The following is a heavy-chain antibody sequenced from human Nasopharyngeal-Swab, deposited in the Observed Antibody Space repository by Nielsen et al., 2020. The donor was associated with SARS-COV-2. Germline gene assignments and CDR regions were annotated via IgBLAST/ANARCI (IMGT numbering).Heavy chain of an antibody. J-gene: IGHJ6*03. CDR1: GGSFSGYY. V-gene: IGHV4-34*01. CDR3: ARTPLGPYYYMDV. D-gene: IGHD7-27*01. CDR2: INHSGGT. Sequence: SETLSLTCAVYGGSFSGYYWSWIRQPPGKGLEWIGEINHSGGTNYNPSLKSRVTISVDTSKNQFSLKLSSVTAADTAVYYCARTPLGPYYYMDVWGKGTTVTVSS.